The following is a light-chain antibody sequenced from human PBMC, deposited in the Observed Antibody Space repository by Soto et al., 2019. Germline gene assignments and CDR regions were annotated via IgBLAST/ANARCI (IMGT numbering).Light chain of an antibody. Sequence: EIVLTQSPGTLSLSPGERATLSCRASQSVSNNYLAWYQQKPGQAPRLLIHGASNRATGIPDRFSGSGSGTDFTLTSSRLEPEDFAVYYCQQYGSSGTFGQGTKVDIK. CDR3: QQYGSSGT. J-gene: IGKJ1*01. CDR2: GAS. CDR1: QSVSNNY. V-gene: IGKV3-20*01.